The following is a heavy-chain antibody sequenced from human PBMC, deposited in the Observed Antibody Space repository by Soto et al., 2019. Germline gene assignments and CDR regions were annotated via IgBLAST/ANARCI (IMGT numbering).Heavy chain of an antibody. CDR2: IWYDGSNK. CDR3: AILFSFSQLLSEVPDLFYP. J-gene: IGHJ5*02. V-gene: IGHV3-33*01. CDR1: GFTLSSYG. D-gene: IGHD2-15*01. Sequence: GGSLRLSCAASGFTLSSYGMHWVRQAPGKGMEWVAVIWYDGSNKYYADSVKGRFTISRDNSKNTLYLQMNSLRAEDTAVYYCAILFSFSQLLSEVPDLFYPCAQRTLVTVSS.